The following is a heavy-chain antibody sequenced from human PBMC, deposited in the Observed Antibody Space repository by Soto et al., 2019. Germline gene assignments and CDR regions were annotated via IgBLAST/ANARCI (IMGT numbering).Heavy chain of an antibody. CDR1: GFTFSSYW. J-gene: IGHJ4*02. V-gene: IGHV3-74*01. Sequence: PGGSLRLSCAASGFTFSSYWMHWVRQAPGKGLVWVSRINSDGSSTSYADSVKGRFTISRDNAKNTLYLQMNSLRAEDTAVYYCARAFYCSGGSCVRGPYPIWGQGTLVTVS. CDR2: INSDGSST. D-gene: IGHD2-15*01. CDR3: ARAFYCSGGSCVRGPYPI.